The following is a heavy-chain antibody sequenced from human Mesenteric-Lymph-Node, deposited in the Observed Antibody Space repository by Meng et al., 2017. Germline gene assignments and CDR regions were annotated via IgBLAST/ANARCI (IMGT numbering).Heavy chain of an antibody. CDR3: ARVSSGWDYFDY. V-gene: IGHV4-31*03. J-gene: IGHJ4*02. Sequence: QVQLQESGPGLVQPSQTLSLTCTVSGGSISSGGYYWSWIRQHPGKGLEWIGYIYYSGSTFYNPSLKRRVIISIDTSKNQFSLNLRSVTAADTAVYYCARVSSGWDYFDYWGQGTLVTVSS. CDR2: IYYSGST. D-gene: IGHD6-19*01. CDR1: GGSISSGGYY.